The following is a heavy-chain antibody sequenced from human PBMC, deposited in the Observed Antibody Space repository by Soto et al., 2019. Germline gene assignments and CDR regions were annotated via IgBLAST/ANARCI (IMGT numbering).Heavy chain of an antibody. CDR3: ARVGTIFGVVLGVVWFDP. Sequence: ASVKVSCKASGYTFTSYGISWVRQAPGQGLEWMGWISAYNGNTNYAQKLQGRVTMTTDTSTSTAYMELRSLRSDDTAVYYCARVGTIFGVVLGVVWFDPWGQGTLVTVSS. CDR1: GYTFTSYG. V-gene: IGHV1-18*01. CDR2: ISAYNGNT. J-gene: IGHJ5*02. D-gene: IGHD3-3*01.